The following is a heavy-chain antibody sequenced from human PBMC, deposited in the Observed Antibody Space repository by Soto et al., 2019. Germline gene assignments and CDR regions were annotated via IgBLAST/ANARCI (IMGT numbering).Heavy chain of an antibody. V-gene: IGHV3-23*01. CDR2: ISGSGGST. Sequence: GSLRLSCAASGFTFSSYAMSWVRRAPGKGLEWVSAISGSGGSTYYADSVKGRFTISRDNSKNTLYLQMNSLRAEDTAVYYCAKVSLLMYYFDYWGQGTLVTVSS. J-gene: IGHJ4*02. D-gene: IGHD2-15*01. CDR3: AKVSLLMYYFDY. CDR1: GFTFSSYA.